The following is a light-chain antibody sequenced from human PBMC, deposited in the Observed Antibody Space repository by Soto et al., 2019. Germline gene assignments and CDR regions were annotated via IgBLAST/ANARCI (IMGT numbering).Light chain of an antibody. J-gene: IGLJ3*02. CDR2: EVR. Sequence: QSALTQTASVSGSPGQSITISCTGTSSDVGGYNYVSWYQQHPGKAPKLMIYEVRNRPSGVSNRFSGSRSGITASLTISGIQAEDEADYYCSSYTGSGTLVFGGGTKLPVL. CDR1: SSDVGGYNY. CDR3: SSYTGSGTLV. V-gene: IGLV2-14*01.